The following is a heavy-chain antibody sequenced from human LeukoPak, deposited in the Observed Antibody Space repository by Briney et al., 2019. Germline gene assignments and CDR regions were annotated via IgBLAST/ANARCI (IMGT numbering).Heavy chain of an antibody. V-gene: IGHV1-3*01. CDR3: ARTTGYSGYDSIFLDY. CDR2: IDAGNGDT. J-gene: IGHJ4*02. Sequence: ASVKVSCKASGYTFSDYAMHWVRQAPGQRFEWMGWIDAGNGDTRYSQKFQGRVTITRDTSASTAYIELRSLRSEDTAMYYCARTTGYSGYDSIFLDYWGQGTLVTVSS. CDR1: GYTFSDYA. D-gene: IGHD5-12*01.